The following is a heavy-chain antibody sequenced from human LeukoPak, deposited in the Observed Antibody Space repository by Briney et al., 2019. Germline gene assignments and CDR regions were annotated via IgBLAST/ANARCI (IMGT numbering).Heavy chain of an antibody. J-gene: IGHJ6*02. Sequence: GGSLRLSCAASGFTFSSYSMNWVRQAPGKGLEWVSSISSSSSYIYYADSVKGRFTISRDNAKNSLYLQMNSLRAEDTAVYYCAREGIAAAGTNYYYGMDVWGQGTTVTVSS. CDR3: AREGIAAAGTNYYYGMDV. CDR1: GFTFSSYS. V-gene: IGHV3-21*01. D-gene: IGHD6-13*01. CDR2: ISSSSSYI.